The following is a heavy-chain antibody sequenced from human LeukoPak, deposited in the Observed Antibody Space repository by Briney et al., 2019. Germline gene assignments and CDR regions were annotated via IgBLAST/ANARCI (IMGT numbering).Heavy chain of an antibody. CDR3: AELGITMIGGV. V-gene: IGHV3-48*03. D-gene: IGHD3-10*02. Sequence: PGGSLRLSCAASGFTFSSYEMNWVRQAPGEGLEWVSYISSSGSTIYYADSVKGRFTISRDNAKNSLYLQMNSLTAEDTAVYYCAELGITMIGGVWGKGTTVTISS. CDR2: ISSSGSTI. J-gene: IGHJ6*04. CDR1: GFTFSSYE.